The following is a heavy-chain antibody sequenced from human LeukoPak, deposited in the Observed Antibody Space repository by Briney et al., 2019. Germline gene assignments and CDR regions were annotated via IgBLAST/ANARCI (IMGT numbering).Heavy chain of an antibody. CDR3: ARVGNFEGYY. Sequence: PSETLSLTCTVSGDSVSSGGYFWTWIRQPPGKGLEWLGYILNSGTTKYNPSLKSRITISVDMSKNQFSLKMTSVTAAETAVYYCARVGNFEGYYWGQGILVSVSS. CDR1: GDSVSSGGYF. J-gene: IGHJ4*02. V-gene: IGHV4-61*08. CDR2: ILNSGTT. D-gene: IGHD1-7*01.